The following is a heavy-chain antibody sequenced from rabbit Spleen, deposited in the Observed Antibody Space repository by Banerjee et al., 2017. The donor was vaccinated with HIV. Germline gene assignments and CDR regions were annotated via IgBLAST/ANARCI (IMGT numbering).Heavy chain of an antibody. D-gene: IGHD8-1*01. CDR2: IDTSDGDT. CDR1: GFSFSSNW. Sequence: QEQLVESGGGLVQPEGTLTLTCTVSGFSFSSNWICWVRQAPGKGLEWIACIDTSDGDTDYANWPKGRFTISKTSSTTVTLQMTSLTAADTATYFCARRYDASHYYGHFNLWGPGTLVTVS. V-gene: IGHV1S45*01. J-gene: IGHJ4*01. CDR3: ARRYDASHYYGHFNL.